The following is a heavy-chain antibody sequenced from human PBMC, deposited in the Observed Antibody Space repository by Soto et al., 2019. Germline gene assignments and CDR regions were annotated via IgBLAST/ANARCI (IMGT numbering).Heavy chain of an antibody. Sequence: GGALRLSCAASGFNFSSYEMNWVRQAPGKGLEWISYISSSANRIYYADSVKGRFTISRDNPKNSLYLQMNSLRAEDTAVYYCARGVYDSNGYSYPWGQGTLVTVSS. J-gene: IGHJ5*02. CDR1: GFNFSSYE. V-gene: IGHV3-48*03. CDR3: ARGVYDSNGYSYP. CDR2: ISSSANRI. D-gene: IGHD3-22*01.